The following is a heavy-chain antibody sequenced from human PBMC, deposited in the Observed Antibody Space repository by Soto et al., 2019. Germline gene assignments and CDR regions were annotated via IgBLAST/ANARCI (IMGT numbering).Heavy chain of an antibody. D-gene: IGHD1-26*01. J-gene: IGHJ4*02. CDR2: ISGSGGST. CDR3: AKDIHSGSYSRYYFDY. Sequence: PXESLSLSCAASGFTVSSYSMNWVRQAPGKGLEWVSAISGSGGSTYYADSVKGRFTISRDNSKNTLYLQMNSLRAEDTAVYYCAKDIHSGSYSRYYFDYWGLGTLVTVSS. CDR1: GFTVSSYS. V-gene: IGHV3-23*01.